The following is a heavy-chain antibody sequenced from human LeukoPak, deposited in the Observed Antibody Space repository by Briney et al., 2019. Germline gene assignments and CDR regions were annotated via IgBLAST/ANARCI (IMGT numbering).Heavy chain of an antibody. Sequence: GASVKVSCKASGGTFSSYAINWVRQATGQGLEWMGWMNPNSGNTGYAQKFQGRVTMTRNTSISTAYMELSSLRSEDTAVYYCARGPFGIAAAGSLMDVWGKGTTVTISS. CDR3: ARGPFGIAAAGSLMDV. J-gene: IGHJ6*03. V-gene: IGHV1-8*02. CDR1: GGTFSSYA. CDR2: MNPNSGNT. D-gene: IGHD6-13*01.